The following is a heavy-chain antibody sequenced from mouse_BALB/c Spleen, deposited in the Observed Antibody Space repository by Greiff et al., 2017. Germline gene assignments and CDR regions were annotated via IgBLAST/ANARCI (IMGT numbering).Heavy chain of an antibody. Sequence: QVQLQQPGAELVKPGASVKMSCKASGYTFTSYWMHWVKQRPGQGLEWIGVIDPSDSYTSYNQKFKGKATLTVDTSSSTAYMQLSSLTSEDSAVYYCTRSNDGFFAYWGQGTLVTVSA. V-gene: IGHV1S127*01. CDR2: IDPSDSYT. D-gene: IGHD2-3*01. CDR3: TRSNDGFFAY. CDR1: GYTFTSYW. J-gene: IGHJ3*01.